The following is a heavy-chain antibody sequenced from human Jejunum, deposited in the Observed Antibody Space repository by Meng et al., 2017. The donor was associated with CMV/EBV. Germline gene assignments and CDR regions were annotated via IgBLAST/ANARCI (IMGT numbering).Heavy chain of an antibody. CDR2: ISYSGRS. D-gene: IGHD1-7*01. Sequence: RYYWSWIRQHPGKGLEWIGFISYSGRSNYNPSLKSRVTMSKDTSNNQFSLKLSSVTAADTAVYYCARGRDPPGTAPGRYYFDHWGQGTLVTVSS. J-gene: IGHJ4*02. CDR1: RYY. CDR3: ARGRDPPGTAPGRYYFDH. V-gene: IGHV4-59*01.